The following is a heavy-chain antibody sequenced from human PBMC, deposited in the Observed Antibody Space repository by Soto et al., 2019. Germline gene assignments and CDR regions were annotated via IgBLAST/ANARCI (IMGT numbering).Heavy chain of an antibody. D-gene: IGHD1-26*01. Sequence: GGSLRLSCAASGFTFSNAWMSWVRQAPGKGLEWVGRIKSKTDGGTTDYAAPVKGRFTISRDDSKNTLYLQMNSLKTEDTAVYYCTLGATRYYYGMDVWGQGTTVTVSS. CDR1: GFTFSNAW. V-gene: IGHV3-15*01. J-gene: IGHJ6*02. CDR2: IKSKTDGGTT. CDR3: TLGATRYYYGMDV.